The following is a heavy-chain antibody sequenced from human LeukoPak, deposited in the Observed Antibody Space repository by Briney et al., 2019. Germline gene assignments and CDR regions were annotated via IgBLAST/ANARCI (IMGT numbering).Heavy chain of an antibody. J-gene: IGHJ4*02. Sequence: SETLSLTCTVSGGSISSGSYYWSWIRQPAGKGLEWIGRIYTSGSTNYNPSLKSRVTISVDTSKNQFSLKLSSVTAADTAVYYCARVDRVASALDYWGQGTLVTVSS. D-gene: IGHD3-10*01. CDR1: GGSISSGSYY. CDR3: ARVDRVASALDY. CDR2: IYTSGST. V-gene: IGHV4-61*02.